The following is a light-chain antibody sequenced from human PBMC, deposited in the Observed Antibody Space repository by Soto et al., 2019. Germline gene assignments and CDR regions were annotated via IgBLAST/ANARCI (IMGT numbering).Light chain of an antibody. CDR1: QGISSW. CDR3: QQTISFPHT. V-gene: IGKV1D-12*01. CDR2: AAS. Sequence: DIQMTQSPSSVSASVGDRVTIACRASQGISSWLAWYQQRPGKAPKLLIYAASSLQGGASSRYSGSGSGTDFTLTINNLRPEDSATYYCQQTISFPHTFGQGTTVEIK. J-gene: IGKJ2*01.